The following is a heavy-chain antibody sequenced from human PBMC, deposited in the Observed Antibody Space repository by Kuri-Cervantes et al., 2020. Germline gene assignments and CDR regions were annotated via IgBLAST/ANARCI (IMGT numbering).Heavy chain of an antibody. Sequence: GESLKISCTVSGGSISSSSYYWGWIRQPPGKGLEWVAVISYDGSNKYYTDSVKGRFTTSRDNSKNSLYLQMNSLRAEDTAVYYCARDRHYGGYVIPPGGALDIWGQGTMVTVSS. V-gene: IGHV3-30-3*01. CDR3: ARDRHYGGYVIPPGGALDI. CDR1: GGSISSSS. CDR2: ISYDGSNK. J-gene: IGHJ3*02. D-gene: IGHD4-17*01.